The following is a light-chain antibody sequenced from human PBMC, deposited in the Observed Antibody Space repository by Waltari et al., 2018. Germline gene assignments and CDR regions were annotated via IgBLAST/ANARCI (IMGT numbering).Light chain of an antibody. Sequence: YELTQPSSVSVSPGQTARIPCSADTLPKQSIYWYQQKPGQAPVLLLYTDSDRPSGIPGLFSVSSSGTTVQVISRGVQAEDEAEDYCQSADNGGGYPKWVFGGGTKLTVL. V-gene: IGLV3-25*03. CDR2: TDS. J-gene: IGLJ3*02. CDR1: TLPKQS. CDR3: QSADNGGGYPKWV.